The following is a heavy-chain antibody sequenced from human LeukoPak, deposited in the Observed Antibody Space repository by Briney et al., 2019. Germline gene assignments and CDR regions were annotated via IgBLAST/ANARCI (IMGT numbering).Heavy chain of an antibody. Sequence: GRSLRLSCAASGFTFSSYGMHWVRQAPGKGLEWVAVIWYDGSNKYYADSVKGRFTISRDNSKNTLYLQMNSLRAEDTAVYYCARVDVSSGFGFDYWGQGTLVTVSS. J-gene: IGHJ4*02. D-gene: IGHD6-19*01. CDR1: GFTFSSYG. CDR2: IWYDGSNK. CDR3: ARVDVSSGFGFDY. V-gene: IGHV3-33*01.